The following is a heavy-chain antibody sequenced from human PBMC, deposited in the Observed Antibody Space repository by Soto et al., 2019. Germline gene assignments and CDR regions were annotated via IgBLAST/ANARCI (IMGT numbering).Heavy chain of an antibody. V-gene: IGHV4-61*01. CDR1: GGSVSSGSYY. CDR2: FYYSGST. CDR3: ARDLPADY. Sequence: QVQLQESGPGLVKPSETLSLTCTVSGGSVSSGSYYWSWLRQPPGKTLEWIGYFYYSGSTNYNPSLNSTPPLKSRVTISVDTSKNQFSLKLTSVTAADTAVYYCARDLPADYWGQGTLVTVSS. J-gene: IGHJ4*02.